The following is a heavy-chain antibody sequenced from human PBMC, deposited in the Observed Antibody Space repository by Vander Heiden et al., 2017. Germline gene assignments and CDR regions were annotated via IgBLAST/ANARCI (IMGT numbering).Heavy chain of an antibody. V-gene: IGHV3-73*02. CDR2: IRSKANSYAT. Sequence: EVQLVESGGGSVQPGGSLKLSCAASGFTFSASPMHLARQASGKGLEWVGRIRSKANSYATAYAASVKGRFTISRDDSKNTAYLQMNSLRTEDTAVYYCTTPSGIAAVYWGQGTLVTVSS. J-gene: IGHJ4*02. CDR3: TTPSGIAAVY. D-gene: IGHD6-13*01. CDR1: GFTFSASP.